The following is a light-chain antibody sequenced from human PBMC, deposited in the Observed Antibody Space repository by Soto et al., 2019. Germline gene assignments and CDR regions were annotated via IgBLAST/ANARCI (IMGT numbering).Light chain of an antibody. CDR2: KAS. CDR1: QSISSW. V-gene: IGKV1-5*03. Sequence: DIQMTQSPSTLSASVGDRVTITCRASQSISSWLAWYQQKPGTAPKLLIYKASSLQSGVPSRFSGSGSGTEFTLTIISLQPDDFATYYCQQYVTAFRSFGQGTKVDIK. J-gene: IGKJ1*01. CDR3: QQYVTAFRS.